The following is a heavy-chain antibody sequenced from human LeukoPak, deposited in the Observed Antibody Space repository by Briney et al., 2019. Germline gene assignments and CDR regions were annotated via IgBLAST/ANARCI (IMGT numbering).Heavy chain of an antibody. D-gene: IGHD6-6*01. Sequence: GSLRLSCAASGFTFSSYWMSWVRQAPGNGLEWVANIKQDGSVEYYVVSVKGRFTISRDNAKESLYLQMNSLRAEDTAVYYCARIGYSSSSFDFWGQGTLVTVSS. CDR3: ARIGYSSSSFDF. V-gene: IGHV3-7*03. CDR1: GFTFSSYW. J-gene: IGHJ4*02. CDR2: IKQDGSVE.